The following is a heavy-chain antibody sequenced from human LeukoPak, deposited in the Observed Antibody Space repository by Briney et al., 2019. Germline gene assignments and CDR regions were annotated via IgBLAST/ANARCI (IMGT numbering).Heavy chain of an antibody. CDR2: ISETGSTR. D-gene: IGHD6-25*01. J-gene: IGHJ4*02. CDR3: ARSKRLSSEIDF. Sequence: GGSLGLSCAASGFTFSDYYVNWIRQTPGKELEWLSYISETGSTRYYVDSVKGRFNIFRDNAKNSLYLQMNSLRAEDTAVYYCARSKRLSSEIDFWGQGTLVTVSS. V-gene: IGHV3-11*01. CDR1: GFTFSDYY.